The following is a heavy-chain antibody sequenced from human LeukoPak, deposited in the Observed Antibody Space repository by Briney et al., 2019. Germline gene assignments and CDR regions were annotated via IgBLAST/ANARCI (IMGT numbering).Heavy chain of an antibody. D-gene: IGHD3-22*01. Sequence: SETLSLTCAVSGGSISSGGYSWSWIRQPPGKGLEWIGYIYHSGSTYYNPSLKSRVTISVDTSKNQFSLKLSSVTAADTAVYYCARGSGMIADYWGQGTLVTVSS. J-gene: IGHJ4*02. CDR1: GGSISSGGYS. CDR3: ARGSGMIADY. CDR2: IYHSGST. V-gene: IGHV4-30-2*01.